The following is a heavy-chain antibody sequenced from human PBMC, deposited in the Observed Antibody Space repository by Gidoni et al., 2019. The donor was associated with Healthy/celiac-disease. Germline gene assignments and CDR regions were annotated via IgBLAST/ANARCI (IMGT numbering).Heavy chain of an antibody. Sequence: QVQLVESGGGVVQPGRSLRLSCAAAGFTFSSYAKLWFRQAPGKGLEEVAVISDEGSNKYYADYVKGRFTISRDNSKNTLYLQMNSLRAEDTAVYYCARDGSTVFFDYWGQGTLVTVSS. V-gene: IGHV3-30-3*01. D-gene: IGHD4-17*01. CDR3: ARDGSTVFFDY. J-gene: IGHJ4*02. CDR2: ISDEGSNK. CDR1: GFTFSSYA.